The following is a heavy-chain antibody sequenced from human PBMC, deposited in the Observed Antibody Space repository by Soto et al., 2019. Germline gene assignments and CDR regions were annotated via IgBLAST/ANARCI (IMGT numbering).Heavy chain of an antibody. CDR2: IDHSGIA. V-gene: IGHV4-34*04. CDR1: GASFSGFY. Sequence: SETLSLTCAVSGASFSGFYWSWIRQSPGKGLEWIGEIDHSGIANHNTALKSRATMSVDTSKNQFSLKLRSVTAADTAVYYCARGVSVTLAVQGGAPDKNYFDSWSQRTFVTVSS. J-gene: IGHJ4*02. CDR3: ARGVSVTLAVQGGAPDKNYFDS. D-gene: IGHD1-26*01.